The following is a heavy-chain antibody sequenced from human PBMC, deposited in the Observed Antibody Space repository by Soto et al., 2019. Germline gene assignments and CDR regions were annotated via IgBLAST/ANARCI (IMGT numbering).Heavy chain of an antibody. CDR1: GGTFSSYA. CDR3: VRDGLDYYDTERLYFDN. J-gene: IGHJ4*02. V-gene: IGHV1-69*13. CDR2: IIPIFGTA. D-gene: IGHD3-22*01. Sequence: SVKVSCKASGGTFSSYAISWVRQAPGQGLEWMGGIIPIFGTANYAQKFQGRVTITADESTSTAYMELSSLRSEDTATYYCVRDGLDYYDTERLYFDNWGQGTLVTVSS.